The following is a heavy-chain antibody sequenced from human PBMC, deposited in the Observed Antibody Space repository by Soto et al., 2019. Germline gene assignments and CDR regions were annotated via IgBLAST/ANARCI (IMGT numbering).Heavy chain of an antibody. CDR3: AILVMTTMSEAFDI. J-gene: IGHJ3*02. CDR2: IIPILGIA. D-gene: IGHD4-17*01. V-gene: IGHV1-69*02. CDR1: GGTFSSYT. Sequence: ASVKVSCKASGGTFSSYTISRVLQAPGQGLEWMGRIIPILGIANYAQKFQGRVTITADKSTSTAYMELSSLRSEDTAVYYCAILVMTTMSEAFDIWGQGTMVTVSS.